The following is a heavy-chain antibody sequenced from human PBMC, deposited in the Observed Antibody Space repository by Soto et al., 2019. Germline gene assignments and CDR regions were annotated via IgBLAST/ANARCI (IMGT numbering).Heavy chain of an antibody. D-gene: IGHD3-10*01. J-gene: IGHJ5*02. CDR1: GFTVSSYA. CDR2: IRGSGGST. Sequence: PGGALRLSSAASGFTVSSYAMSRIRQAPGEGMEWVPAIRGSGGSTYYPDSVKGRFTYSKDNSKNPLYLQMNSLRAEDTAVYYCAWSGERGSHLGNWFDPWGQGTLVTVS. V-gene: IGHV3-23*01. CDR3: AWSGERGSHLGNWFDP.